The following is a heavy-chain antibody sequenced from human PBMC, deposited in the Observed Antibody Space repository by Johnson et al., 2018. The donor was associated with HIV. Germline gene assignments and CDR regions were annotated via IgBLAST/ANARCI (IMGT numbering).Heavy chain of an antibody. CDR1: GFTVSSYD. CDR3: ARPEGRMGGAFDI. Sequence: VQLVESGGGLVQPGGSLRLSCAASGFTVSSYDMHWVRQATGKGLEWVSAIGTAGDTYYPGPVKGRFTIPRENAQNSLYLQMNSLRAEDTAGYYCARPEGRMGGAFDIWGQGTMVTVSS. D-gene: IGHD3-16*01. V-gene: IGHV3-13*01. J-gene: IGHJ3*02. CDR2: IGTAGDT.